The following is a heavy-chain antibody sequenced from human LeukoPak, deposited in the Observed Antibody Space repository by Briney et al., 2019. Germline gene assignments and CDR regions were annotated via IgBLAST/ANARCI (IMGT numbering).Heavy chain of an antibody. J-gene: IGHJ4*02. D-gene: IGHD6-13*01. V-gene: IGHV1-2*02. Sequence: SVNVSCKASGYTFTDYYLHWVRQAPGQGLEWMGWINPDTGGTTYAQKFQGRVTMTSDTSISTAYMELSRLRSDDTAEYYCARDRNGPGYSREFDFWGQGTLVTVSS. CDR3: ARDRNGPGYSREFDF. CDR2: INPDTGGT. CDR1: GYTFTDYY.